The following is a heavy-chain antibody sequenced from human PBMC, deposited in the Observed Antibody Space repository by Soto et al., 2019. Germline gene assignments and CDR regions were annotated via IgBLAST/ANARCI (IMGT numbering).Heavy chain of an antibody. D-gene: IGHD3-3*01. Sequence: ECLSLSCAVSGASVSSGSHYGSWIRQPPGKGLEWIGNIYYSGSTKYNPSLKSRVTISVDRSRNHFSLNLRSVTTADTALYYCARDTSYDFWSGYVGFDPWGQGTLVTVSS. CDR2: IYYSGST. CDR1: GASVSSGSHY. CDR3: ARDTSYDFWSGYVGFDP. V-gene: IGHV4-61*03. J-gene: IGHJ5*02.